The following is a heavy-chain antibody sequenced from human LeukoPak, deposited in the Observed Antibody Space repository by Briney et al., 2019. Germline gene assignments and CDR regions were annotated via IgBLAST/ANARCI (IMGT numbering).Heavy chain of an antibody. J-gene: IGHJ6*03. CDR3: ARDLEDRDSSGYYYLGGGYMDV. CDR1: GFTFSSYA. V-gene: IGHV3-21*01. D-gene: IGHD3-22*01. CDR2: ISSSSSYI. Sequence: GGSLRLSCAASGFTFSSYAMSWIRQAPGKGLEWVSSISSSSSYIYYADSVKGRFTISRDNAENSLYLQMNSLRAEDTAVYYCARDLEDRDSSGYYYLGGGYMDVWGKGTTVTVCS.